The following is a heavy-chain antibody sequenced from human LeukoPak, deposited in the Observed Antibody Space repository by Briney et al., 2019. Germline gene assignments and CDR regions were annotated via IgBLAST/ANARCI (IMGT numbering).Heavy chain of an antibody. CDR3: AKYSSDWYDEY. CDR1: GFTFSSFA. Sequence: PGGSLRLSCAASGFTFSSFAMTWVRQAPGKGLEWVSAISGSGRYTYYADSVKGRFTISSDNSKNTLYLQMNSLRAEDTAVYYCAKYSSDWYDEYWGQGTLVTVSS. V-gene: IGHV3-23*01. CDR2: ISGSGRYT. J-gene: IGHJ4*02. D-gene: IGHD6-19*01.